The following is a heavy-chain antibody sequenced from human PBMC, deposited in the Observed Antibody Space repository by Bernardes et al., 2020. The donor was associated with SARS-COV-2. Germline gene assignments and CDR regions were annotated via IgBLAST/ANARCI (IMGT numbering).Heavy chain of an antibody. V-gene: IGHV3-7*01. CDR1: GFTFSSYW. CDR2: IKQDGSEK. CDR3: ATDSYYYGMDV. Sequence: GGSLRLSCAASGFTFSSYWMSWVRQAPGKGLEWVADIKQDGSEKYYVDSVKGRFTISRDNAKNSLYLQMNSLRAEDTAVYYCATDSYYYGMDVWGQGTTVTVSS. J-gene: IGHJ6*02.